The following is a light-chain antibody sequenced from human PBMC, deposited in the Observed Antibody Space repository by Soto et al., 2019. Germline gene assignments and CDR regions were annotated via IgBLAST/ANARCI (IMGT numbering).Light chain of an antibody. CDR2: DAS. CDR1: QSVSSNY. V-gene: IGKV3-20*01. CDR3: QQYDTLPVT. J-gene: IGKJ3*01. Sequence: EIVLTQSPDTLSLSPGERATLSCRASQSVSSNYLAWYQQKPGQAPRLLIYDASTRATGIPDRFSGSGSGTDFTLTVRRLEPEDFAVYYCQQYDTLPVTFGPGTKVDI.